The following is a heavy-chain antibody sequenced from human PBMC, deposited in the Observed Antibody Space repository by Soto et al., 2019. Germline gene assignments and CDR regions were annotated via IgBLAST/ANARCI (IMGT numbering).Heavy chain of an antibody. J-gene: IGHJ4*02. V-gene: IGHV4-4*02. CDR3: AVPGRGDFDY. Sequence: SETLSLTCAVSGASIGTNNLWSWVRQPPGKGLEWIGEVYHSGTTNCNPSLKSRVTISIDKSKNQFSLTLTSMTAADTALYYCAVPGRGDFDYWSQGTLVTSPQ. CDR2: VYHSGTT. D-gene: IGHD5-12*01. CDR1: GASIGTNNL.